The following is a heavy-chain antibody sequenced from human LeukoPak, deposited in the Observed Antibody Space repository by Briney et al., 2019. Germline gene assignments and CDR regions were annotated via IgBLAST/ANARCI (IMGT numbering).Heavy chain of an antibody. V-gene: IGHV3-11*04. CDR2: ISSSGSTI. CDR3: AKVGHGYYYYYYMDV. J-gene: IGHJ6*03. Sequence: GGSLRLSCAASGFTFSDYYMSWIRQAPGKGLEWVSYISSSGSTIYYADSVKGRFTISRDNAKNSLYLQMNSLRAEDTAVYYCAKVGHGYYYYYYMDVWGKGTTVTVSS. CDR1: GFTFSDYY.